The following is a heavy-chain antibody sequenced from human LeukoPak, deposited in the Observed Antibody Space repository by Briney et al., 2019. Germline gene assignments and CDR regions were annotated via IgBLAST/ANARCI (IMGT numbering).Heavy chain of an antibody. J-gene: IGHJ4*02. Sequence: PGGSLRLSCAASGFTVSTNYMSWVRQAPEKGLEWVSVLYSGGSTYYADSVKGRFTISRDNSKNTVYLQMNSLRAEDTAVYYCARGETSSYDYWGQGTLVSVSS. CDR2: LYSGGST. CDR1: GFTVSTNY. D-gene: IGHD2-2*01. V-gene: IGHV3-53*01. CDR3: ARGETSSYDY.